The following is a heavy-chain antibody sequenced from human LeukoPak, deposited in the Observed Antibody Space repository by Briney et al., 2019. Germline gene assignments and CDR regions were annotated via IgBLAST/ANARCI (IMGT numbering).Heavy chain of an antibody. CDR3: ARGSGSLGAFDI. CDR1: GFTFSSYA. Sequence: GGSLRLSCAASGFTFSSYAMHWVRQAPGKGLEYVSAISSNGGSTYYANSVKGRFTISRDNSKNTLYLQVGSLRAEDMAVYYCARGSGSLGAFDIWGQGTMVTVSS. D-gene: IGHD1-26*01. CDR2: ISSNGGST. V-gene: IGHV3-64*01. J-gene: IGHJ3*02.